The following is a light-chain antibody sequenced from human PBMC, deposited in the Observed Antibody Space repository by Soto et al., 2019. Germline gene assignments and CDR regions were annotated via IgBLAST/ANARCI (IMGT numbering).Light chain of an antibody. CDR3: SSYAGSRNV. CDR2: EVN. Sequence: QSALTQTPSASGSPGQSVAISCTGTSSDVGGYNYVSWYQQHPGKAPKLMIYEVNKRPSGVPDRFSGSKSGNTAALTVSGLQAEHEADYYCSSYAGSRNVFGTGTKLTVL. V-gene: IGLV2-8*01. J-gene: IGLJ1*01. CDR1: SSDVGGYNY.